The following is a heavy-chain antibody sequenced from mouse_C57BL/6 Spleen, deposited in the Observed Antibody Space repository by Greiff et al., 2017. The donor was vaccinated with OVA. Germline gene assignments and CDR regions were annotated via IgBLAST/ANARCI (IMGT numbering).Heavy chain of an antibody. J-gene: IGHJ2*01. D-gene: IGHD2-1*01. CDR3: ARGYYGNHRSFDY. Sequence: QVQLQQPGAELVKPGASVKMSCKASGYTFTSYWITWVKQRPGQGLEWIGDIYPGSGSTNYNEKFKSKATLTVDTSSSTAYMQLSSLTSEDSAVYYCARGYYGNHRSFDYWGQGTTLTVSS. V-gene: IGHV1-55*01. CDR2: IYPGSGST. CDR1: GYTFTSYW.